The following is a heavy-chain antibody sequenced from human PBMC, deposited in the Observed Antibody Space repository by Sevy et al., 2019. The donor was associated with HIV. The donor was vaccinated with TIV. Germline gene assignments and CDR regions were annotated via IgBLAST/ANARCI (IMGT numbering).Heavy chain of an antibody. Sequence: GGSLRLSCAASGFTFSSSSMNWVRQAPGKGLEWVSSISSISNYIYYADSVKGRFTISRDNAKNSLYLQMSSLRAEDTAVYYCARDAREGSGHFPHGFDFWGQGTLVTVSS. CDR1: GFTFSSSS. J-gene: IGHJ3*01. D-gene: IGHD3-3*01. CDR3: ARDAREGSGHFPHGFDF. V-gene: IGHV3-21*01. CDR2: ISSISNYI.